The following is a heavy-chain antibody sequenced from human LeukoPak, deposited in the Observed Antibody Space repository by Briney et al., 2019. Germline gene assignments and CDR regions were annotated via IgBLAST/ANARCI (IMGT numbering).Heavy chain of an antibody. J-gene: IGHJ4*02. CDR2: ISAYNGNT. CDR3: ARDSPMYSSSSPSDY. D-gene: IGHD6-6*01. V-gene: IGHV1-18*01. Sequence: ASVKVSCKASGYTFTSNGISWVRQAPGQGLEWMGWISAYNGNTNYAQKLQGRVTMTTDTSTSTAYMELRSLRSDDTAVYYCARDSPMYSSSSPSDYWGQGTLVTVSS. CDR1: GYTFTSNG.